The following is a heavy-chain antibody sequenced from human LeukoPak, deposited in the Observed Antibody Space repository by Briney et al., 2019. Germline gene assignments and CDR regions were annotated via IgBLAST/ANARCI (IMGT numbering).Heavy chain of an antibody. Sequence: PGGSLRLSCAASGFTFSSYGMHWVRQAPGKGLEWVAFIRYDGSNKYYADSVKGRFTISRDNSKNSLYLQMNSLRAEDMALYYCAKDTQPTPYYYMDVWGKGTTVTVSS. CDR1: GFTFSSYG. CDR3: AKDTQPTPYYYMDV. J-gene: IGHJ6*03. D-gene: IGHD6-13*01. CDR2: IRYDGSNK. V-gene: IGHV3-30*02.